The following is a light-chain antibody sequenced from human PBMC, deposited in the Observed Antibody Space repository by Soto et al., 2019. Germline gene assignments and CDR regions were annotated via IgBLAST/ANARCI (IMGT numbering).Light chain of an antibody. CDR3: QQYGSSPPLT. Sequence: DIQMTQSPSTLSASVGDRVTITCRASQSITDWLAWYQQKPGKAPKFLIYKASNLEGGVPSRFSGSGSGTEFTLTISSVQPDDFATYYCQQYGSSPPLTFGGGTKVEIK. V-gene: IGKV1-5*03. CDR1: QSITDW. CDR2: KAS. J-gene: IGKJ4*01.